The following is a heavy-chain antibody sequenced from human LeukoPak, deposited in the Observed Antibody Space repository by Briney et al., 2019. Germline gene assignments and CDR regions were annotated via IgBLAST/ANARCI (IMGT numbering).Heavy chain of an antibody. D-gene: IGHD6-13*01. CDR3: ARGALVWGYYYYGMDV. J-gene: IGHJ6*04. CDR2: IYYSGST. CDR1: GGSISSGGYY. Sequence: PSETLSLTCTVSGGSISSGGYYWSWIRQHPGKGLERIGYIYYSGSTYYNPSLKSRVTISVDTSKNQFSLKLSSVTAADTAVYYCARGALVWGYYYYGMDVWGKGTTVTVSS. V-gene: IGHV4-31*03.